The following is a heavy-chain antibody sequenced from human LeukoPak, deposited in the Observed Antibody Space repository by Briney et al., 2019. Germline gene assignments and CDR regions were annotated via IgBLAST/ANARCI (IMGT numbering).Heavy chain of an antibody. J-gene: IGHJ3*02. CDR2: ISSNGGST. V-gene: IGHV3-64*01. CDR3: ARDSGSVGGWGLFYAFDI. CDR1: GFTFSSYA. D-gene: IGHD6-19*01. Sequence: GGSLRLSCAASGFTFSSYALHWVRQAPGKGLEYVSAISSNGGSTYYANSVKGRFTISRDNSKNTLYLQMNSVRAEDTAVYYCARDSGSVGGWGLFYAFDIWGQGTMVTVSS.